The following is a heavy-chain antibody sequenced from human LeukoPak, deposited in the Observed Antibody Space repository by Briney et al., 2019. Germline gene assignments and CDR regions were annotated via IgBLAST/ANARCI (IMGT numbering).Heavy chain of an antibody. Sequence: ASVKVSCKASGYTFTSYGIIWVRQAPGQGLEWMGWISAYNGNTNYAQKLQGRVTMTTDTSTSTAYMELRSLRSDDTAVYYCARGASVVVPALFDYWGQGTLVTVSS. D-gene: IGHD2-2*01. V-gene: IGHV1-18*01. CDR3: ARGASVVVPALFDY. CDR2: ISAYNGNT. J-gene: IGHJ4*02. CDR1: GYTFTSYG.